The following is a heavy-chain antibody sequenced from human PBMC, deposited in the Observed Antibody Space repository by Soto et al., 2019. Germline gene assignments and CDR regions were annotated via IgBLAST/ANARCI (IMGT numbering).Heavy chain of an antibody. CDR2: INHSGST. D-gene: IGHD2-8*01. Sequence: SETLSLTCAVYGGSFSGYYWSWIRQPPGKGLELIGEINHSGSTNYNPSLKSRVTISVDTSKNQFSLKLSSVTAADTAVYYCARVAKMLYDRSRLSRRSWNWVDPWGQGTLVTVSS. V-gene: IGHV4-34*01. CDR1: GGSFSGYY. CDR3: ARVAKMLYDRSRLSRRSWNWVDP. J-gene: IGHJ5*02.